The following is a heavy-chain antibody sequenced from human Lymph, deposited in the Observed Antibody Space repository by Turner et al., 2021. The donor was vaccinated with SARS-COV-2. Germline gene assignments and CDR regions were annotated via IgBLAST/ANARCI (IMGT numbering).Heavy chain of an antibody. CDR3: ARRHSGNYDAFDI. D-gene: IGHD1-26*01. CDR1: GGTFSTYV. J-gene: IGHJ3*02. Sequence: QVQLVQSGAELKKPGSPVKVPCKASGGTFSTYVISWVRQAPGQGLEWMGGIIPILGIANYAQKFQGRVTITADKSTSTAYMELSSLRSEDTAVYHCARRHSGNYDAFDIWGQGTMVTVSS. CDR2: IIPILGIA. V-gene: IGHV1-69*10.